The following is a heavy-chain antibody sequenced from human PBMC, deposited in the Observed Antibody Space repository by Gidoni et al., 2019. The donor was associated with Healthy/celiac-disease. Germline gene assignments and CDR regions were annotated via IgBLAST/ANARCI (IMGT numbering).Heavy chain of an antibody. D-gene: IGHD3-3*01. V-gene: IGHV3-49*03. CDR1: GFTFGEYA. CDR3: TREDYDSWSGREGYLDY. Sequence: EVQLVESGGGLVQPGRSLRLSCTASGFTFGEYAMSWFRQAPGKGLAWVGFIRSKAYGGTTEYAASVKGRITISRDDSKSIAYLQMNSLKTEDTAVDYCTREDYDSWSGREGYLDYWGQGTLVTVSS. J-gene: IGHJ4*02. CDR2: IRSKAYGGTT.